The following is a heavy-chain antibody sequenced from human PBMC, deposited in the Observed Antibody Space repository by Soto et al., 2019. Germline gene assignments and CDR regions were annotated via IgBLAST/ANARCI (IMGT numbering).Heavy chain of an antibody. Sequence: ASVKVSCKASGGTFSSYAISWVRQAPGQGLEWMGGIIPIFGTANYAQKFQGRVTITADESTSTAYMELSSLRSEDTAVYYCARCLHSRSPAGLLGGASYYGMDVWGQGTTVTVSS. CDR3: ARCLHSRSPAGLLGGASYYGMDV. CDR1: GGTFSSYA. D-gene: IGHD3-16*01. CDR2: IIPIFGTA. V-gene: IGHV1-69*13. J-gene: IGHJ6*02.